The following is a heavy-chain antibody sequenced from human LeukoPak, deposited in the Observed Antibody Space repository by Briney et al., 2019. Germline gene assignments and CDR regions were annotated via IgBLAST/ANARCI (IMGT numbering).Heavy chain of an antibody. CDR1: GYTFTGYY. D-gene: IGHD1-1*01. Sequence: ASVKVSCKASGYTFTGYYMHWVRQAPAQGHEWMGWSNPNSGGTNYAQKFQGRVTMTRDTSISTAYLELSRLRSDDTAVCYCAREGVDWNHSVYYFDYWGQGTLVTVSS. V-gene: IGHV1-2*02. CDR3: AREGVDWNHSVYYFDY. J-gene: IGHJ4*02. CDR2: SNPNSGGT.